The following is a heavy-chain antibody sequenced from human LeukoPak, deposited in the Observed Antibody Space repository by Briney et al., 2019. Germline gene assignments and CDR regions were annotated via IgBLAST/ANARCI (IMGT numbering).Heavy chain of an antibody. D-gene: IGHD3-22*01. V-gene: IGHV4-30-2*01. Sequence: SETLSLTCAVSGGSISSGGYSWSWIRQPPGKGLEWIGYIYHSGSTYYNPSLKSRVTISVDRSKNQFSLKLSSVTAADTAVYYCASSPFHYYYNKGHTRGYFDYWGQGTLVTVSS. CDR1: GGSISSGGYS. CDR3: ASSPFHYYYNKGHTRGYFDY. CDR2: IYHSGST. J-gene: IGHJ4*02.